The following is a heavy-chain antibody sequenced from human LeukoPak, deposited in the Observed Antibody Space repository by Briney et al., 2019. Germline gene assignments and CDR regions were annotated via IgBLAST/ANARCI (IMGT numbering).Heavy chain of an antibody. CDR1: GFTFDDYG. CDR2: INWNGGST. Sequence: GGSLRLSCAASGFTFDDYGMSWVRQAPGKGLEWVSCINWNGGSTGYADSVKGRFTISRVNARKFLYLQMTSLRAEDTALYYCARLTRSGWANYYYYYMDVWGKGTTVTVSS. J-gene: IGHJ6*03. CDR3: ARLTRSGWANYYYYYMDV. V-gene: IGHV3-20*04. D-gene: IGHD6-19*01.